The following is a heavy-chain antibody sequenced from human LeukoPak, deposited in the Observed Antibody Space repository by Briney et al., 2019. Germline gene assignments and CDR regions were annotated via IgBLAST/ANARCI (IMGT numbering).Heavy chain of an antibody. V-gene: IGHV3-13*01. CDR2: IGTAGDT. D-gene: IGHD1-14*01. CDR1: GFTFSSYD. CDR3: ARGSDGIIDY. J-gene: IGHJ4*02. Sequence: PGGSLRLSCAASGFTFSSYDMHWVRQATGKGLEWVSAIGTAGDTYYPGSVKSRFTISRENAKNSLYLQMNSLRAGDTAVYYCARGSDGIIDYWGQGTLVTVPS.